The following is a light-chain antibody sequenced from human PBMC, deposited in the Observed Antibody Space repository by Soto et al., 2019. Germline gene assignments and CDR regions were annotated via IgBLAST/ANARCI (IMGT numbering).Light chain of an antibody. J-gene: IGKJ5*01. Sequence: DIQMTQSPSSLSASVADRVTITCRASQSIRRSLNWYQQKPGKAPKLLIYAASSLQSGVPSRFSGSGSGTDFTLTISSLQPEDFATYYCQQSYSTTITFGQGTRLEIK. CDR1: QSIRRS. CDR2: AAS. CDR3: QQSYSTTIT. V-gene: IGKV1-39*01.